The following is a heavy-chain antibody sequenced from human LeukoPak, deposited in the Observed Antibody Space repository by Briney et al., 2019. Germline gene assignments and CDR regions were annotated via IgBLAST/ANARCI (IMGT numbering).Heavy chain of an antibody. CDR1: GDTFSSYA. V-gene: IGHV1-18*01. D-gene: IGHD6-13*01. CDR2: ISAYNGNT. J-gene: IGHJ4*02. CDR3: ARARSVGSSSCYYFDY. Sequence: GASVKVSRKASGDTFSSYAISWVPQAPGQGLEGMVWISAYNGNTNYAQKLQSRVTLTTDTSTSTASMEQRTLRYDDTAVYYCARARSVGSSSCYYFDYWGQGTLVTVSS.